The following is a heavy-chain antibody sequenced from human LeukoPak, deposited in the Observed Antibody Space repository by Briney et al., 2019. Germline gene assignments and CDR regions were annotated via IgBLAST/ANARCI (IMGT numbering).Heavy chain of an antibody. J-gene: IGHJ3*02. CDR1: GFTFSSYG. V-gene: IGHV3-30*18. Sequence: PGGSLRLSCAASGFTFSSYGMHWVRQAPGKGLEWVAVVSYDGSNKYYADSVKGRFTISRDNSKNTLYLQMSSLRAEDTAVYYCAKAWSGTVGFDIWGQGTVVTVSS. D-gene: IGHD3/OR15-3a*01. CDR3: AKAWSGTVGFDI. CDR2: VSYDGSNK.